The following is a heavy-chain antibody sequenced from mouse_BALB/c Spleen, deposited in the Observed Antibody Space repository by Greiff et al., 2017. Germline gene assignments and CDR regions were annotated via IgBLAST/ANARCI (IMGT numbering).Heavy chain of an antibody. V-gene: IGHV5-9-4*01. CDR1: GFTFSSYA. Sequence: EVQLVESGGGLVKPGGSLKLSCAASGFTFSSYAMSWVRQSPEKRLEWVAEISSGGSYTYYPDTVTGRFTISRDNAKNTLYLEMSSLRSEDTAMYYCASSTWMNRYDVMDYWGQGTSVTVSS. CDR3: ASSTWMNRYDVMDY. D-gene: IGHD2-14*01. J-gene: IGHJ4*01. CDR2: ISSGGSYT.